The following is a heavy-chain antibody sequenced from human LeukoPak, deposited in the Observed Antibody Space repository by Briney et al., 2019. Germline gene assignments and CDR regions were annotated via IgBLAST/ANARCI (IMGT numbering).Heavy chain of an antibody. CDR2: INPNSGDT. J-gene: IGHJ4*02. V-gene: IGHV1-2*02. CDR1: GYTFTCYY. CDR3: ARANPLYCSSTTCLFDY. D-gene: IGHD2-2*01. Sequence: ASVKVSCKASGYTFTCYYMHWVRQAPGQGFEWMGWINPNSGDTNYAQKFQGRVTMTRDTSIGTAHMELSRLRSDDTAVYYCARANPLYCSSTTCLFDYWGQGTLVTVSS.